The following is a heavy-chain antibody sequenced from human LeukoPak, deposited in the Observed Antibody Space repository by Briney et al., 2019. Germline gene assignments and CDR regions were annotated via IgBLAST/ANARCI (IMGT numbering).Heavy chain of an antibody. CDR2: IYYSGNT. CDR1: GVSISSSSYY. D-gene: IGHD1-1*01. Sequence: SETLSLTCSVSGVSISSSSYYWGWIRQPPGKGLEWIVSIYYSGNTYYNPSLKSRVTISVDTSKNQFSLKLSSVTAADTAVYYCARDGTSLNLAEFDYWGQGTLVTVSS. V-gene: IGHV4-39*07. J-gene: IGHJ4*02. CDR3: ARDGTSLNLAEFDY.